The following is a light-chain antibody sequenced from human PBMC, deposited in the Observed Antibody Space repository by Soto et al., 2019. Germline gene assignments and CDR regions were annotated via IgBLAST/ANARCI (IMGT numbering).Light chain of an antibody. CDR2: AAS. CDR3: HLYGSSWWT. V-gene: IGKV3-20*01. Sequence: EVVLTQSPGTLSLSPGERATLSCRASQSVSSDYLAWYQQKPGQAPRLLIYAASSRATGIPDRFSGSGSGTDFTLTISRLEPEDFAVYYCHLYGSSWWTFGQGTKVEIK. J-gene: IGKJ1*01. CDR1: QSVSSDY.